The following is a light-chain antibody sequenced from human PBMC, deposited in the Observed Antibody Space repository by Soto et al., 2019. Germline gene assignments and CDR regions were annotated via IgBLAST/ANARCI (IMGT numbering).Light chain of an antibody. CDR3: KQYGRSPCT. CDR2: GAS. V-gene: IGKV3-20*01. Sequence: EIVLTQSPGTLSLSPGERATLSCRASHSVTSNYLAWYQQKPGQAPRLLIYGASSRATGIPDRFSGSGSGTGVTLSISRLEPEDFAVFDCKQYGRSPCTFGPGTKVDIK. CDR1: HSVTSNY. J-gene: IGKJ3*01.